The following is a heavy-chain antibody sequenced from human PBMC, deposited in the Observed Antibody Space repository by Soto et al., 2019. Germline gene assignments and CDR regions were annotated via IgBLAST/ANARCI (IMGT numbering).Heavy chain of an antibody. J-gene: IGHJ6*02. Sequence: QVQLVQSGAEVKKPGSSVKVSCKASGGTFSIYAISWVRQAPGQWLEWMGGIIPIFGTANYAQKFQGRVTITADEATSTAYMELSSLRSEDTAVYYCAEAGIAPAGTIYYYGMDVWGQGTTVTVSS. D-gene: IGHD6-13*01. CDR3: AEAGIAPAGTIYYYGMDV. CDR2: IIPIFGTA. CDR1: GGTFSIYA. V-gene: IGHV1-69*01.